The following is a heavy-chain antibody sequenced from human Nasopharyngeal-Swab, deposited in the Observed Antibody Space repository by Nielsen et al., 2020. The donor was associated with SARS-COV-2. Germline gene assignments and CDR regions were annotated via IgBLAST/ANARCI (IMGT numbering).Heavy chain of an antibody. D-gene: IGHD6-13*01. CDR2: ISYDGSNK. CDR1: GFTFSSYA. V-gene: IGHV3-30-3*01. Sequence: LTCAASGFTFSSYAMYWVRQAPGKGLEWVAVISYDGSNKYYADSVKGRFTISRDNSKNTLYLQMNSLRAEDTAVYYCARVDSSSWYGVDYWGQGTLVTVSS. J-gene: IGHJ4*02. CDR3: ARVDSSSWYGVDY.